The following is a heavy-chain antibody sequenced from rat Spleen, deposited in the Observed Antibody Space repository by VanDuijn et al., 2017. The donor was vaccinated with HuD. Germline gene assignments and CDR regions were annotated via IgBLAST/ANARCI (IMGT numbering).Heavy chain of an antibody. CDR3: AAMRETSDVMDA. V-gene: IGHV5-7*01. J-gene: IGHJ4*01. Sequence: EVQLVESGGGLVQPGRSLKLSCAASGFTFSDYNMAWVRQAPKKGLEWVATISYDGSSTYYRDSVKGRFTISRDNAKSTLYLQMDSLRSEDTATYYCAAMRETSDVMDAWGQGASVTVSS. CDR2: ISYDGSST. D-gene: IGHD1-12*01. CDR1: GFTFSDYN.